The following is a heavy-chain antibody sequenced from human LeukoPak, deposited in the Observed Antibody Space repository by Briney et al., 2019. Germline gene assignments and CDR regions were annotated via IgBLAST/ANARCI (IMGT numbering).Heavy chain of an antibody. CDR1: GFTFDDYG. CDR3: AKAWEPAHYYYYMDV. D-gene: IGHD1-26*01. Sequence: AGGSLRLSCAASGFTFDDYGLSWVRQAPGKGLEWVSTINWNGGSTGYADSVKGRFTISRDNAKNSLYLQMNSLRAEDTAVYYCAKAWEPAHYYYYMDVWGKGTTVTISS. CDR2: INWNGGST. J-gene: IGHJ6*03. V-gene: IGHV3-20*04.